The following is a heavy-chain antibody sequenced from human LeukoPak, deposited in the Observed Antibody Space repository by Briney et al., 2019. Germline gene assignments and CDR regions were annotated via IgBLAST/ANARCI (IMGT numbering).Heavy chain of an antibody. CDR1: GGSISSYY. D-gene: IGHD5-12*01. V-gene: IGHV4-4*07. Sequence: SETLSLTCTVSGGSISSYYWSWIRQPAGKGLEWIGRIYTSGSTNYNPSLKSRVTILVDTSKNQFSLKLSSVTAADTAVYYCAHWSDEVAFDYWGQGTLVTVSS. CDR3: AHWSDEVAFDY. CDR2: IYTSGST. J-gene: IGHJ4*02.